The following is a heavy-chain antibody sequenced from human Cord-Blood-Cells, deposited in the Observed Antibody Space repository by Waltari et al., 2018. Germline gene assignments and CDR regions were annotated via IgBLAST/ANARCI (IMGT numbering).Heavy chain of an antibody. CDR2: IYWNDDK. D-gene: IGHD4-4*01. CDR3: AHRGMEYSNFNWFDP. V-gene: IGHV2-5*01. Sequence: QITLKASGPTLVKPTQTLTLTCTFSGFSLSTSGVGVGWIRQPPGKALEWRALIYWNDDKRYSPSLKSRLTITKDTAKNQVVLTKTNMDPGDTATYYCAHRGMEYSNFNWFDPWGQGTLVTVSS. J-gene: IGHJ5*02. CDR1: GFSLSTSGVG.